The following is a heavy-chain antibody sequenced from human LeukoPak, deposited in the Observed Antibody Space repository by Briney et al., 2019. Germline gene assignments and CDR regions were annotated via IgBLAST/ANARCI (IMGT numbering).Heavy chain of an antibody. CDR2: IYTSGST. D-gene: IGHD6-19*01. J-gene: IGHJ4*02. Sequence: SETLSLTCTVSGGSISSYYWSWIRQPAGKGLEWIGRIYTSGSTNYNPSLKSRVTMSVDTSKNQFSLKLSSVTAADTAVYYCARDPPIAVAGTLDYWGQGTLVTVSS. CDR3: ARDPPIAVAGTLDY. CDR1: GGSISSYY. V-gene: IGHV4-4*07.